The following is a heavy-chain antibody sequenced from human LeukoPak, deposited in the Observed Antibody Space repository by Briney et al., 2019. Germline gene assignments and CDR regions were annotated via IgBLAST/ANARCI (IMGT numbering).Heavy chain of an antibody. CDR1: GFTFSSYG. Sequence: GRSLRLSCAASGFTFSSYGMHWVRQAPGKGLEWVAVISYDGSNKYYADSVKGRFTISRDNSKNTLYLQMNSLRAEDTAVYYCAKAPVTSCRGAFCYPLDSWGQGTLVTVSS. J-gene: IGHJ4*02. CDR3: AKAPVTSCRGAFCYPLDS. V-gene: IGHV3-30*18. D-gene: IGHD2-15*01. CDR2: ISYDGSNK.